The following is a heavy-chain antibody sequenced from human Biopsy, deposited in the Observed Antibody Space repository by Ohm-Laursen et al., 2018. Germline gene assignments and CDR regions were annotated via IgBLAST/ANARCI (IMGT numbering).Heavy chain of an antibody. CDR2: IIPIPNVA. CDR1: GDSFTSYA. J-gene: IGHJ5*02. D-gene: IGHD1-26*01. CDR3: ARGEGSSWFDP. Sequence: SSVNVSCKASGDSFTSYAIGWVRQAPGQGLEWMGGIIPIPNVATYAQKFQGRITITADESTSTAHMELSGLTSDDTAVYFCARGEGSSWFDPWGHGTLVTVSS. V-gene: IGHV1-69*01.